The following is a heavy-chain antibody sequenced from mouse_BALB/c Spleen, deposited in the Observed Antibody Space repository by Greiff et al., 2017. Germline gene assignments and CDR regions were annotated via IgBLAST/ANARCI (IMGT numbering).Heavy chain of an antibody. CDR2: ISYSGST. Sequence: EVQRVESGPGLVKPSQSLSLTCTVTGYSITSDYAWNWIRQFPGNKLEWMGYISYSGSTSYNPSLISRISITRDTSKNQFFLQLNSVTTEDTATYYCARRDGTFDYWGQGTTLTVSS. J-gene: IGHJ2*01. CDR3: ARRDGTFDY. D-gene: IGHD2-1*01. V-gene: IGHV3-2*02. CDR1: GYSITSDYA.